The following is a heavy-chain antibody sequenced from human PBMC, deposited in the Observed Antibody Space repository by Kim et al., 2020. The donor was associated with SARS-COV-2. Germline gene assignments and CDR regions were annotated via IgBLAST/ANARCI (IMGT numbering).Heavy chain of an antibody. D-gene: IGHD2-15*01. CDR2: IAPNSGDT. V-gene: IGHV1-2*06. Sequence: ASVKVSCKASGYTFTGYYLHWVRQAPGQGLEWMGRIAPNSGDTNYAQKFQGRVTMTRDTSISTAYMELSRLTSDDTAVYYCARDRGDIVIVVAATLGWFDPWGQGTRVTVSP. CDR3: ARDRGDIVIVVAATLGWFDP. CDR1: GYTFTGYY. J-gene: IGHJ5*02.